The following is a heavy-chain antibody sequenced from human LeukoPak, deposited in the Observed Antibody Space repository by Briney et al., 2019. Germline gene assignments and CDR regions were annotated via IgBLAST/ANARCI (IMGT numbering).Heavy chain of an antibody. D-gene: IGHD1-26*01. V-gene: IGHV3-11*01. CDR2: ISSGSSI. J-gene: IGHJ3*02. CDR3: ARARGIRDAFDI. CDR1: GFTFSDYY. Sequence: GGSLRLSCAASGFTFSDYYMSWIRQAPGKGLEWLSYISSGSSIYYADSVKGRFTISRDNAKNSLYLQMNSLRAEDTAVYYCARARGIRDAFDIWGQGTMVTVSS.